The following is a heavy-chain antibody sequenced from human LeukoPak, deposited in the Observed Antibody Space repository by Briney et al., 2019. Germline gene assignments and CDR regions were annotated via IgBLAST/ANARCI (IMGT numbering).Heavy chain of an antibody. CDR1: GDFNNNYY. J-gene: IGHJ4*02. V-gene: IGHV4-4*07. D-gene: IGHD3-10*01. CDR2: IYNSGVT. CDR3: ARDGNLVRRIIKRGPLDF. Sequence: SETLSLTCTASGDFNNNYYWIWVRQSPGKGLEWIGRIYNSGVTNYNPSLKSRVSMSVDMSVKKFSLTRTANTAAATAGYYWARDGNLVRRIIKRGPLDFWGRGILVTVSS.